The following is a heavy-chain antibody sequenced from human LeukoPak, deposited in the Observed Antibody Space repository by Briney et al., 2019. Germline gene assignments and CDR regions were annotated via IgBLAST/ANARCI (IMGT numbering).Heavy chain of an antibody. J-gene: IGHJ4*02. CDR1: GGSISSYY. CDR3: ARQTGSGLFILP. V-gene: IGHV4-59*04. D-gene: IGHD3/OR15-3a*01. Sequence: SETLSLTCTVSGGSISSYYWTWIRQLPGKGLEWIGSIYYSGNTYYNASLKSQVSISIDTSKNQFSLKLTSVTAADTAVYYCARQTGSGLFILPGGQGTLVTVSS. CDR2: IYYSGNT.